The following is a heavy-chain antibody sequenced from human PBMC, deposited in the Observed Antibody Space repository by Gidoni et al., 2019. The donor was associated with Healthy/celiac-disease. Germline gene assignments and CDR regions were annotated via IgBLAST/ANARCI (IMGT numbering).Heavy chain of an antibody. CDR3: ARERGATTPVADY. V-gene: IGHV3-21*01. D-gene: IGHD1-26*01. Sequence: EVQLVESGGGLVKPGGSLRLSCAASGFPFSSYSMNWVRQAPGKGLEWVSSISSSSSYIYYADSVKGRFTISRDNAKNSLYLQMNSLRAEDTAVYYCARERGATTPVADYWGQGTLVTVSS. CDR1: GFPFSSYS. J-gene: IGHJ4*02. CDR2: ISSSSSYI.